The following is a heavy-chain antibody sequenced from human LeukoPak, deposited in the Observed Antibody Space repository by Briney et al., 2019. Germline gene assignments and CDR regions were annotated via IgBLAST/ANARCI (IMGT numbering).Heavy chain of an antibody. CDR1: GGSFSGYY. V-gene: IGHV4-34*01. CDR2: INHSGST. CDR3: ARGRLNRY. Sequence: PSETLSLTCAVYGGSFSGYYWSWIRQPPGKGLEWIGEINHSGSTNYNPSLKSRVTISVDTSKNQFSLKLSSVTAADTAVYYCARGRLNRYWGQGTLVTVSS. D-gene: IGHD2-8*01. J-gene: IGHJ4*02.